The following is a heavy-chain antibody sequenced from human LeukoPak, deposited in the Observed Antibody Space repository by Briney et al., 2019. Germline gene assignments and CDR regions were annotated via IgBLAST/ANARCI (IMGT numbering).Heavy chain of an antibody. CDR1: GFTFSSYA. D-gene: IGHD3-22*01. V-gene: IGHV3-23*01. CDR3: ANTYYYDSSGYYSPKTGFDP. Sequence: GGSLRLSCAASGFTFSSYAMSWVRQAPGKGLEWVSAISGSGGSTYYADSVKGRFTISGDNSKNTLYLQMNSLRAEDTAVYYCANTYYYDSSGYYSPKTGFDPWGQGTLVTVSS. J-gene: IGHJ5*02. CDR2: ISGSGGST.